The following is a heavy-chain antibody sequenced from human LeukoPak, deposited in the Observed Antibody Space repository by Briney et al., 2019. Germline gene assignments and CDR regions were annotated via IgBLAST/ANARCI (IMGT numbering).Heavy chain of an antibody. V-gene: IGHV3-21*01. D-gene: IGHD2-2*01. J-gene: IGHJ3*02. CDR2: ISSSSSYI. CDR3: ARGREYCSSTSCYVGAFDI. Sequence: PGGSLRLSCAASGFTFTSYSMNWVRQAPGKGLESVSSISSSSSYIYYADSVKGRFTISRDNAKNSLYLQMNSLRAEDTAVYYCARGREYCSSTSCYVGAFDIWGQGTMVTVSS. CDR1: GFTFTSYS.